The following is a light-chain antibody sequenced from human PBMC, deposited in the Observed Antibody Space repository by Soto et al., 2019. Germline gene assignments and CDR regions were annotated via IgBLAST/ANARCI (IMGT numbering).Light chain of an antibody. J-gene: IGKJ4*01. CDR1: EIGVYSSNDKNC. V-gene: IGKV4-1*01. Sequence: IVMTKLPETLAVALGDRATIKFKSSEIGVYSSNDKNCLGWYQQKPGQPPKLLISWASTRESGVPERFSGSGSGTDFTLTISNLQPEDVAVYYCQQYYGAPLTFGGGTKVDIK. CDR2: WAS. CDR3: QQYYGAPLT.